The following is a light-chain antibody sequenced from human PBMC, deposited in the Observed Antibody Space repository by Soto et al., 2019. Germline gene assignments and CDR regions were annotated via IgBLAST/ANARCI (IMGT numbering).Light chain of an antibody. CDR2: DAS. Sequence: LTQSPAPLSLSPGERATLSCRASQSVVNYLAWYQQKPGQAPRLLIFDASNRATGIPARFSGSGSGTDFTLTISSLEPEDFADYYCQQRGNWLFGQGTKVEIK. J-gene: IGKJ2*01. V-gene: IGKV3-11*01. CDR3: QQRGNWL. CDR1: QSVVNY.